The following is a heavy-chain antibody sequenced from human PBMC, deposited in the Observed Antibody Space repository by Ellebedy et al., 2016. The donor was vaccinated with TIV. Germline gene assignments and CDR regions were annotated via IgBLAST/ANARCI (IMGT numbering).Heavy chain of an antibody. Sequence: SQTLSLTCAISGDSVSSNSATWHWLRQSTSRGLEWLGRTYYRSKLYNENAVSVKSRITINPDTSKNQFSLQLNSVTPEDTAVYYCARHVAREGYNRWGQGTLVTVSS. V-gene: IGHV6-1*01. CDR1: GDSVSSNSAT. CDR3: ARHVAREGYNR. CDR2: TYYRSKLYN. D-gene: IGHD5-24*01. J-gene: IGHJ4*02.